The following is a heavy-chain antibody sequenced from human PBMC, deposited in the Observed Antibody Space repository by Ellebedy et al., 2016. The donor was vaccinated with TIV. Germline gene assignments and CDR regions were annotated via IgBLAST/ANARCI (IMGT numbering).Heavy chain of an antibody. CDR2: IIPILGIA. CDR3: ASVLDSGSYQPYYYYGMDV. CDR1: GGTFSSYA. D-gene: IGHD1-26*01. J-gene: IGHJ6*02. Sequence: AASVKVSCKASGGTFSSYAISWVRQAPGQGLEWMGRIIPILGIANYAQKFQGRVTITADKSTSTAYMELSSLRSEDTAVYYCASVLDSGSYQPYYYYGMDVWGQGTTVTVSS. V-gene: IGHV1-69*04.